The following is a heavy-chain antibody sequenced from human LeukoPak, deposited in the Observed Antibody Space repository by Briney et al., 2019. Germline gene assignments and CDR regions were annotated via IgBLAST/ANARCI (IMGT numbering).Heavy chain of an antibody. CDR3: AKEQNSGWRDFDY. CDR2: ISYDGSEK. CDR1: GFTFSTYG. D-gene: IGHD6-19*01. V-gene: IGHV3-30*18. Sequence: GGSLRLSCAASGFTFSTYGMHWVRQAPGRGLEWVAVISYDGSEKYYPDPVKGRFTISRDNSRNTVFLQMNSLRAEDTAVYYCAKEQNSGWRDFDYWGQGTLVTVSS. J-gene: IGHJ4*02.